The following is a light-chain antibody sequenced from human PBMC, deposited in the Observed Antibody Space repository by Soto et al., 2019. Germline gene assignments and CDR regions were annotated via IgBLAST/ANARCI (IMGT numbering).Light chain of an antibody. Sequence: EIVVTQSPGTLSLSPGERATLSCRASQSVSGNSLAWYQHKPGQAPRLLIYGASNRATGTPDEFSGSGSDPEFTLTSSRQEPEDFAVYYCQQDGSSRDTFGQRIKLEIK. J-gene: IGKJ2*01. CDR1: QSVSGNS. CDR2: GAS. V-gene: IGKV3-20*01. CDR3: QQDGSSRDT.